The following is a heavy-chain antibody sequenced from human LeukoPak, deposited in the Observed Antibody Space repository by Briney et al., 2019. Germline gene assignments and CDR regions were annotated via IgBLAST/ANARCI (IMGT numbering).Heavy chain of an antibody. V-gene: IGHV4-59*08. Sequence: TSETLSLTCTVSGGSISSYYWSWIRQPPGKGLEWIGYIYYSESTNYNPSLKSRVTISVDTSKNQFSLKLSSVTAADTAVYYCARHSYYYDSSGYYQLDYWGQGTLVTVSS. CDR2: IYYSEST. CDR3: ARHSYYYDSSGYYQLDY. J-gene: IGHJ4*02. D-gene: IGHD3-22*01. CDR1: GGSISSYY.